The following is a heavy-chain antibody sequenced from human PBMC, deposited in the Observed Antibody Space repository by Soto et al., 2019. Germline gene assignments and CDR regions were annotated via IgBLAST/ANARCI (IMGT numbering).Heavy chain of an antibody. CDR2: INHSGST. D-gene: IGHD3-16*01. CDR3: ARQFWGSYYFDQ. V-gene: IGHV4-34*01. Sequence: SETLSLTCAVYGGSFSGYYWSWIRQPPGKGLEWIGEINHSGSTNYNPSLKSRVTISVDTSKNQFSLKLSSVTAADTAVYYCARQFWGSYYFDQWGQGTLVTVSS. CDR1: GGSFSGYY. J-gene: IGHJ4*02.